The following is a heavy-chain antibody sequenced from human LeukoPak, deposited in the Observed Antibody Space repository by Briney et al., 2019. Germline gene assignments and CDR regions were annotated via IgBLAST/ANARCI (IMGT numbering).Heavy chain of an antibody. CDR1: GFTFSSYG. D-gene: IGHD3-10*01. V-gene: IGHV3-30*18. J-gene: IGHJ4*02. CDR3: AKDLQAPSSVLLWFGEFGFDY. CDR2: ISYDGSNK. Sequence: PGRSLRLSCAASGFTFSSYGMHWVRQAPGKGLEGVAVISYDGSNKYYADSVKGRFTIPRDNSKNTLYVQMNSLRAEDTAVYYCAKDLQAPSSVLLWFGEFGFDYWGQGTLVTVSS.